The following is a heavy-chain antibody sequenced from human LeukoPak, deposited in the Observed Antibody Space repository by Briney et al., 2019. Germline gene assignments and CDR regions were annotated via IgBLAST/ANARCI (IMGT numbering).Heavy chain of an antibody. CDR1: GYTFTGYY. CDR2: INPNSGGT. V-gene: IGHV1-2*02. J-gene: IGHJ4*02. Sequence: ASVKVSCKASGYTFTGYYMHWVRQAPGQGLEWMGWINPNSGGTNYAQKFQGRVTMTRDTSISTAYMELSRLRSDDTAVYYCARANKYYYDSSGGDFDYWGQGTLVTVSS. D-gene: IGHD3-22*01. CDR3: ARANKYYYDSSGGDFDY.